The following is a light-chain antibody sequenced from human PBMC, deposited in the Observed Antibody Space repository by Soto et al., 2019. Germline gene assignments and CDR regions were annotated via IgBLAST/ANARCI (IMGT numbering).Light chain of an antibody. Sequence: EIVMTQSPATLSVSPGERATLSCRASQSVRSYLAWYQQKPGQAPRLLIYGASTRATGVPARFSGSGSGTDFTFTISSLQSEDFAVYYCQQCNDWPLITFGQGTRLEAK. V-gene: IGKV3-15*01. CDR2: GAS. CDR3: QQCNDWPLIT. CDR1: QSVRSY. J-gene: IGKJ5*01.